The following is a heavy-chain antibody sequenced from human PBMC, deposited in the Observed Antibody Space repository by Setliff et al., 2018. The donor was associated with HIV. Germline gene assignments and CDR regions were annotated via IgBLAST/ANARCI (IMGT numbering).Heavy chain of an antibody. J-gene: IGHJ4*02. CDR2: IWYDGSNK. Sequence: GGSLRLSCAASGFTFSSYGMHWVRQAPGKGLEWVAVIWYDGSNKYYADSVKGRFTISRDNSKNTLYLQMNSLRAEDTAVYYCARDLSGGYNFWSGYYPLDYWGRGTLVTVSS. CDR3: ARDLSGGYNFWSGYYPLDY. V-gene: IGHV3-33*01. CDR1: GFTFSSYG. D-gene: IGHD3-3*01.